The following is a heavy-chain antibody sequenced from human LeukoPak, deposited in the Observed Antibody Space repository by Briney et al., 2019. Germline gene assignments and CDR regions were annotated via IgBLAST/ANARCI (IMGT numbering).Heavy chain of an antibody. V-gene: IGHV3-23*01. CDR3: AKDGDYARLLDYFDY. CDR1: GFTFSDYD. J-gene: IGHJ4*02. CDR2: ISSTSGMI. Sequence: TGGSLRLSCKASGFTFSDYDMSWVRQSPGKGLEWVSSISSTSGMIYYANSVKGRFNVFRDNSKNTLYLRMNSLRAEDTAVYYCAKDGDYARLLDYFDYWGQGTLVTVSS. D-gene: IGHD4-17*01.